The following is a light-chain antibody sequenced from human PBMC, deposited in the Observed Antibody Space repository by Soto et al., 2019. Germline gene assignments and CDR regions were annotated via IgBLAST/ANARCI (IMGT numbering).Light chain of an antibody. CDR3: CSYAGSSIWV. CDR2: EGS. Sequence: QSALTQPASVSGSPGQSSTISCTGTTSDVGSYNLVSWYQQHPGKAPKLMIYEGSKRPSGVSNRFSGSKSGNTASLTTSGLQAEDEADYYCCSYAGSSIWVFGGGTKLTVL. J-gene: IGLJ3*02. CDR1: TSDVGSYNL. V-gene: IGLV2-23*01.